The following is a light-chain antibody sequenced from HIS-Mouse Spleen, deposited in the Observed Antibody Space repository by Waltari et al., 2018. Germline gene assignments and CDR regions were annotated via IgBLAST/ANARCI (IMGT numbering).Light chain of an antibody. J-gene: IGLJ3*02. CDR2: EGS. CDR1: ISCVGSYNL. V-gene: IGLV2-23*01. Sequence: QSALTQPASVSGSPGQSIPISCTGTISCVGSYNLVSWYQQHPGKAPKLMIYEGSKRPSGVSNRFSGSKSGNTASLTISGLQAEDEADYYCCSYAGSSTWVFGGGTKLTVL. CDR3: CSYAGSSTWV.